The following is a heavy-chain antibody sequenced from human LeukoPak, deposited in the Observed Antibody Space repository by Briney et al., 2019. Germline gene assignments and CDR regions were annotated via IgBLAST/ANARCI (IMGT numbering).Heavy chain of an antibody. D-gene: IGHD3-3*02. Sequence: GGSLRLSCAASGFTFSSYSMNWVRQAPGKGLEWVSYISSSSGTIYYADSVKGRFTISRDNAKNSLYLQMNSLRAEDTAVYYCARFSPYMDVWGKGTTVTASS. CDR3: ARFSPYMDV. CDR2: ISSSSGTI. J-gene: IGHJ6*03. CDR1: GFTFSSYS. V-gene: IGHV3-48*04.